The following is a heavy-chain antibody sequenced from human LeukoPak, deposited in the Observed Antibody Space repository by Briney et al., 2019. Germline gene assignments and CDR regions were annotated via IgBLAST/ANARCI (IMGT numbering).Heavy chain of an antibody. J-gene: IGHJ4*02. CDR1: GDSISTYY. CDR2: IRYSGSA. V-gene: IGHV4-59*08. D-gene: IGHD3-22*01. Sequence: SETLSLTCTVSGDSISTYYWSWIRQPPGKGLEWIGYIRYSGSANYNPSLRGRVTISIDTSKNQFSLKLSSVTAADTAVYHCARLVYDSRGYYFDYWGQGTLVTVSS. CDR3: ARLVYDSRGYYFDY.